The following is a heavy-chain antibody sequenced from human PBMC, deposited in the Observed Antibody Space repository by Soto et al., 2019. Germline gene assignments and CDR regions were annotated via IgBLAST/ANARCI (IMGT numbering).Heavy chain of an antibody. V-gene: IGHV3-23*01. CDR1: GFTVSSYA. CDR3: AKDPYDCSSTSCRYYYYYYYMDV. D-gene: IGHD2-2*01. J-gene: IGHJ6*03. CDR2: ISGSGGST. Sequence: GGSLRLSCAASGFTVSSYAMSWVRQAPGKGLEWVSAISGSGGSTYYADSVKGRFTISRDNSKNTLYLQMNSLRAEDTAVYYCAKDPYDCSSTSCRYYYYYYYMDVWGKGTTVTVSS.